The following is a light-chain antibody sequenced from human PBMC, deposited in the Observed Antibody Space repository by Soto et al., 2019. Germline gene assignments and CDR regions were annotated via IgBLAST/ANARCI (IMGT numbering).Light chain of an antibody. CDR2: END. CDR1: DSNIWYNS. CDR3: GTWDNVLSAVV. Sequence: QSVLTQPPSVSAAPGQKITISCSGSDSNIWYNSVSWYQQLPGTAPKLLISENDERPSDLPDRFSASKSGTSATLGITGLQTGDEATYFCGTWDNVLSAVVFGGGTQLTVL. V-gene: IGLV1-51*02. J-gene: IGLJ2*01.